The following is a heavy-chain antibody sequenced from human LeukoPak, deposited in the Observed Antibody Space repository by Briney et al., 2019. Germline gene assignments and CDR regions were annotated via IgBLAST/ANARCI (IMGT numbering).Heavy chain of an antibody. D-gene: IGHD3-3*01. CDR3: AKVLSPIPGAGSIRFLEWLSDDAFDI. V-gene: IGHV3-9*01. CDR2: ISWNSGSI. Sequence: GGSLRLSCAASGFTFDDYAMHWVRQAPGKGLEWVSGISWNSGSIGYADSVKGRFTISRDNAKNSLYLQMNSLRAEDTALYYCAKVLSPIPGAGSIRFLEWLSDDAFDIWGQGTMVTVSS. CDR1: GFTFDDYA. J-gene: IGHJ3*02.